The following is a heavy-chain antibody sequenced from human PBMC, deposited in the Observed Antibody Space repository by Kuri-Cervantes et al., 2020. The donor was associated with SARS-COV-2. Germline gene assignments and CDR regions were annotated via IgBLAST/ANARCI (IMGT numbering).Heavy chain of an antibody. J-gene: IGHJ3*02. CDR2: IGTAGDT. D-gene: IGHD3-3*01. CDR1: GFTFSSYD. V-gene: IGHV3-13*03. Sequence: GGSLRLSCAACGFTFSSYDMHWVRQATGKGLEWVSAIGTAGDTYYPGSVKGQFTISRENAKNSLYLQMNSLRAGDTAVYYCARSEAARVLRFLEWFVLRAFDIWGQGTMVTVSS. CDR3: ARSEAARVLRFLEWFVLRAFDI.